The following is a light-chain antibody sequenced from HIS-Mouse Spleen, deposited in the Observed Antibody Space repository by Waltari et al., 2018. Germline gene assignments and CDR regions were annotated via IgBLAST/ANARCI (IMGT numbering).Light chain of an antibody. CDR1: SSDVGGYNY. J-gene: IGLJ2*01. CDR3: CSYAGSYTLV. Sequence: QSALTQPRSVSGSPGQSVTISCTGTSSDVGGYNYVSWYQQHPGKAPKLMIYDVSKRPSGGPDRFSGSKSGNTASLTICGLQAEDEADYYCCSYAGSYTLVFGGGTKLTVL. V-gene: IGLV2-11*01. CDR2: DVS.